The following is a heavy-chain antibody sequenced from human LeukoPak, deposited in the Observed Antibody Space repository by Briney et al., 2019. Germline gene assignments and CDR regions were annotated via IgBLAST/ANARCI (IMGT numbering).Heavy chain of an antibody. J-gene: IGHJ4*02. CDR2: IYYSGNT. CDR3: ARVYNGRFDY. V-gene: IGHV4-59*01. Sequence: SETLSLTCTVSGDSISTYYLSWIRQPPGKGLEWIGQIYYSGNTNYNPSLKSRVTMSVDTSKNQFSLKLTSVTAADTALYYCARVYNGRFDYWGQGTLVTVSS. D-gene: IGHD2-8*01. CDR1: GDSISTYY.